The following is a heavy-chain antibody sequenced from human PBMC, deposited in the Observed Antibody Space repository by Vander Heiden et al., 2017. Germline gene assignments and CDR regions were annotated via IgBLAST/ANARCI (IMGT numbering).Heavy chain of an antibody. D-gene: IGHD3-3*01. V-gene: IGHV1-2*02. CDR3: ARDTYDFWSGYYYYYYGMDV. Sequence: QVQLVQSGAEVKKPGASVKVSCKASGYTFTGSYMHWVRQAPGQGLEWMGWINPNSGGTNYAQKFQGRVTMTRDTSISTAYMELSRLRSDDTAVYYCARDTYDFWSGYYYYYYGMDVWGQGTTVTVSS. CDR1: GYTFTGSY. J-gene: IGHJ6*02. CDR2: INPNSGGT.